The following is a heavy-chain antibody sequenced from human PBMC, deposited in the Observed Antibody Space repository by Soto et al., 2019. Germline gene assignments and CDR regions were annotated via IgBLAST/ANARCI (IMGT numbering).Heavy chain of an antibody. CDR1: GGSISSGDYY. D-gene: IGHD3-10*01. V-gene: IGHV4-30-4*01. Sequence: SETLSLTCTVSGGSISSGDYYWSWIRQPPGKGLEWIGYIYYSGSTYYNPSLKSRVTISVDTSKNQFSLKLSSVTAADTAVYYCAREGEKAPMYAFDIWGHGTMVTVSS. CDR3: AREGEKAPMYAFDI. J-gene: IGHJ3*02. CDR2: IYYSGST.